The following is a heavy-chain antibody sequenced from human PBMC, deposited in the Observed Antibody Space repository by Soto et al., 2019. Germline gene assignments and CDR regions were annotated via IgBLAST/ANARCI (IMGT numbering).Heavy chain of an antibody. D-gene: IGHD3-3*01. J-gene: IGHJ5*02. CDR1: GGNISSGDCS. V-gene: IGHV4-30-4*01. Sequence: SETLSLTCTVSGGNISSGDCSWGWVRQSPGKGLEWIGHIYNSGITYYNPSLKSRVVISIDTSRNQFSLRLNSLTAADRAVYFCARGVTVFGLVSRFWFDPWGQGTVVTVSS. CDR3: ARGVTVFGLVSRFWFDP. CDR2: IYNSGIT.